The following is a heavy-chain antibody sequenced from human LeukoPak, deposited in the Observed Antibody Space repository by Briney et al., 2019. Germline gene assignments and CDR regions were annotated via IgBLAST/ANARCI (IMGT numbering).Heavy chain of an antibody. CDR1: GASLTIYY. V-gene: IGHV4-4*07. CDR2: YASGTT. D-gene: IGHD7-27*01. Sequence: SETLSLTCSVSGASLTIYYWNWIRQPAGKGLEWIGRYASGTTAHNPSLKSQFSMSIDTSKNQISLKLTSVTAADTAVYYCATGDHSFDNWGQGTLVTVSP. CDR3: ATGDHSFDN. J-gene: IGHJ4*02.